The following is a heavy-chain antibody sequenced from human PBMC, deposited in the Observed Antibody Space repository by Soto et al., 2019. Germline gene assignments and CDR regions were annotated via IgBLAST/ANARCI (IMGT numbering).Heavy chain of an antibody. V-gene: IGHV4-61*01. J-gene: IGHJ6*02. Sequence: SETLSLTCTVSGGSVSSGSYYWSWIRQPPGKRLEWIGYIYYSGSTNYNPSLKSRVTISVDTTKNQFSLKLSSVTAADTAVYYCARAGQYSGRLYYYCCMDVWGQGTTVTVSS. D-gene: IGHD1-26*01. CDR1: GGSVSSGSYY. CDR3: ARAGQYSGRLYYYCCMDV. CDR2: IYYSGST.